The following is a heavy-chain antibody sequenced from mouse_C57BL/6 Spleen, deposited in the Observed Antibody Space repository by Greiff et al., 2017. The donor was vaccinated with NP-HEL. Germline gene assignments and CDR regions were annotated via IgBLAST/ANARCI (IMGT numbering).Heavy chain of an antibody. D-gene: IGHD2-5*01. J-gene: IGHJ1*03. CDR1: GYAFSSSW. V-gene: IGHV1-82*01. CDR3: ARRAYYSNYEGYFDV. CDR2: IYPGDGDT. Sequence: QVQLQQSGPELVKPGASVKISCKASGYAFSSSWMNWVKQRPGKGLEWIGRIYPGDGDTNYNGKFKGKATLTADKSSSTAYMQLSSLTSEDSAVYFCARRAYYSNYEGYFDVWGTGTTVTVSS.